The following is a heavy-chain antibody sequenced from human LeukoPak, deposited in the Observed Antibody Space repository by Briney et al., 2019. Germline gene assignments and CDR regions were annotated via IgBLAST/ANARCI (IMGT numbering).Heavy chain of an antibody. J-gene: IGHJ5*02. CDR2: FDPEDGET. CDR3: ATDLPGYGAALPMGWFDP. Sequence: GASVKVSCKVSGYTLTELSMHWVRQAPGKGLEWMGGFDPEDGETIYAQKFQGRVTMTEDTSTDTAYMELSSLRSEDTAVYHCATDLPGYGAALPMGWFDPWGQGTLVTVSS. D-gene: IGHD6-13*01. V-gene: IGHV1-24*01. CDR1: GYTLTELS.